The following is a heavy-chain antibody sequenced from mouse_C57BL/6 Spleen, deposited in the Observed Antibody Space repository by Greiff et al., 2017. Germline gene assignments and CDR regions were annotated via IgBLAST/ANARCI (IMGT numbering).Heavy chain of an antibody. CDR1: GFTFSSYA. J-gene: IGHJ3*01. CDR3: ARDKDTAQARVFAY. D-gene: IGHD3-2*02. CDR2: ISDGGSYT. Sequence: EVMLVESGGGLVKPGGSLKLSCAASGFTFSSYAMSWVRQTPEKRLEWVATISDGGSYTYYPDNVKGRFTISRYNAKNNLYLQMSHLKSEDTAMYYCARDKDTAQARVFAYWGQGTLVTVSA. V-gene: IGHV5-4*01.